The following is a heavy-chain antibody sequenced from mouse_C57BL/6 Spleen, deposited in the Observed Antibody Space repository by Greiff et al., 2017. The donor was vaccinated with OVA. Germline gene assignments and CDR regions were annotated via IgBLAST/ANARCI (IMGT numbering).Heavy chain of an antibody. CDR2: INPSSGYT. CDR3: ARGGDYAN. D-gene: IGHD2-4*01. Sequence: QVHVKQSGAELARPGASVKMSCKASGYTFTSYTMHWVKQRPGQGLEWIGYINPSSGYTKYNQKFKDKATLTADKSSSTAYMQLSSLTSEDSAVYYCARGGDYANWGQGTTLTVSS. V-gene: IGHV1-4*01. J-gene: IGHJ2*01. CDR1: GYTFTSYT.